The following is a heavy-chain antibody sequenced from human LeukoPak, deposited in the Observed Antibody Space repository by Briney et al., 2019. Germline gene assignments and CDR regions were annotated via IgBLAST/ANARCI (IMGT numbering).Heavy chain of an antibody. J-gene: IGHJ4*02. Sequence: PGGSLRLSCAASGFIFSSYSMNWVRQAPGKGLEWIGSIYYSGSTHYNPSLASLKSRATISGDTSKNQFSLTLSSVTAADTAVYYCARYREVGATVDYWGQGTLVTVSS. V-gene: IGHV4-38-2*01. CDR2: IYYSGST. CDR3: ARYREVGATVDY. CDR1: GFIFSSYS. D-gene: IGHD1-26*01.